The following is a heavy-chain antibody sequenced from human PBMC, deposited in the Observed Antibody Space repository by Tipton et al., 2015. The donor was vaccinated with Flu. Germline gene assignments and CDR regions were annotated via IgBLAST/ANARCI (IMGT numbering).Heavy chain of an antibody. J-gene: IGHJ2*01. CDR3: ARDPNYYDISGYHYWYFDF. V-gene: IGHV3-7*01. D-gene: IGHD3-22*01. CDR2: IKEDGSEK. CDR1: GFTFSDYY. Sequence: GSLRLSCAASGFTFSDYYMRWIRQAPGKGLEWVANIKEDGSEKYYVDSVKGRFTISRDNAKKSLHRQMNSLRAEDTAVYYCARDPNYYDISGYHYWYFDFWGRGSLVTVSS.